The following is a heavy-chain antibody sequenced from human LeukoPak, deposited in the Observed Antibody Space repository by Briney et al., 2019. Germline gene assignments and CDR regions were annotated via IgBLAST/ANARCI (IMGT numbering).Heavy chain of an antibody. CDR2: IIPILGIA. V-gene: IGHV1-69*02. J-gene: IGHJ1*01. CDR3: ARPSHEGYCSGGSCCFQH. Sequence: SVKVSCKASGYTFTGYYMHWVRQAPGQGLEWMGRIIPILGIANYAQKFQGRVTITADKSTSTAYMELSSLRSEDTAVYYCARPSHEGYCSGGSCCFQHWGQGTLVTVSS. D-gene: IGHD2-15*01. CDR1: GYTFTGYY.